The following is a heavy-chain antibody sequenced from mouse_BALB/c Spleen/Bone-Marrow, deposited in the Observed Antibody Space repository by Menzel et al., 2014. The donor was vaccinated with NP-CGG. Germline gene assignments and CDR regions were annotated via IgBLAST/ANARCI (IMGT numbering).Heavy chain of an antibody. V-gene: IGHV14-3*02. CDR1: GFNIKDTY. D-gene: IGHD1-1*01. CDR3: APYYYGSSSFAY. J-gene: IGHJ3*01. CDR2: INPANGNT. Sequence: VQLQQSGAELVKPGASVKLSCTASGFNIKDTYMPWVKQRPEQGMEWIGRINPANGNTKYDPKFQGKATITADTSSNTAYLQLSSLTSEDTAVYYCAPYYYGSSSFAYWGQGTLVTVSA.